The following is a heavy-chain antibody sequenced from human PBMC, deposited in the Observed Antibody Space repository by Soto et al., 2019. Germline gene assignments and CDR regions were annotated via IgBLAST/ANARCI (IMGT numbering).Heavy chain of an antibody. J-gene: IGHJ4*02. CDR2: INQDGSQK. CDR3: AGATGWIWNY. V-gene: IGHV3-7*04. D-gene: IGHD3-3*01. Sequence: GAALTLSCAPSGLTFSNYWLTWFRQAPGKGLEWVDNINQDGSQKNYVDSVKGRFAISRDNAKNSLYLQMNSLRSEDTAVYYCAGATGWIWNYWGRGTLVTVSS. CDR1: GLTFSNYW.